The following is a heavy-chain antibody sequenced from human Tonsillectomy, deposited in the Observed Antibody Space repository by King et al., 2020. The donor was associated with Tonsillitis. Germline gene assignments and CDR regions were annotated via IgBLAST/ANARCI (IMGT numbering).Heavy chain of an antibody. V-gene: IGHV4-59*13. CDR1: GGSISKYY. CDR2: IYYSGRT. Sequence: QLQESGPGLVKPSETLSLTCTVSGGSISKYYWSWIRQPPGKGLEWIGYIYYSGRTNYNPSLKSRVTIFVDTSNNQFSLRLSSVTAADTAVYYCARASTVTTWLHDGFDVWGQGKMVTVSS. J-gene: IGHJ3*01. CDR3: ARASTVTTWLHDGFDV. D-gene: IGHD4-17*01.